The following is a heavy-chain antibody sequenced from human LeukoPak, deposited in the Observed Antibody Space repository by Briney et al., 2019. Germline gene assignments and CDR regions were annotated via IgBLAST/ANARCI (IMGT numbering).Heavy chain of an antibody. D-gene: IGHD3-22*01. J-gene: IGHJ5*02. Sequence: GGSLRLSCAASGFTFTTYGMHWVRQAPGKGLEWVAAISYDGTYQYYADSVKGRFTISRDNSKNTLYLQMNSLRAEDTAVYYCARSAFLGYYGAVNWFDPWGQGTLVTVSS. CDR1: GFTFTTYG. V-gene: IGHV3-30*03. CDR3: ARSAFLGYYGAVNWFDP. CDR2: ISYDGTYQ.